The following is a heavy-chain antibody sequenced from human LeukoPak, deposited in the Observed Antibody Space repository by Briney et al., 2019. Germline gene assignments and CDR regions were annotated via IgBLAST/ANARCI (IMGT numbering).Heavy chain of an antibody. D-gene: IGHD2-2*01. V-gene: IGHV1-69*13. CDR2: IIPIFGTA. CDR1: GGTFSSYA. CDR3: ARESVVVPAATGFDY. J-gene: IGHJ4*02. Sequence: SVKVSCKASGGTFSSYAISWVRQAPGQGLEWMGGIIPIFGTANYAQKFQGRVTITADESTSTAYMELSSLRSEDTAVYYCARESVVVPAATGFDYWGQGTLVTVSS.